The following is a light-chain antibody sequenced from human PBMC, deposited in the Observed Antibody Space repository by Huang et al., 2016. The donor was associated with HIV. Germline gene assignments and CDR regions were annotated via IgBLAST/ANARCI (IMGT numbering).Light chain of an antibody. CDR3: LQVFNYPFS. CDR2: GAS. J-gene: IGKJ3*01. CDR1: QDIGSY. V-gene: IGKV1-6*01. Sequence: AIQMTQSPSSLSASVGDRVTITCRGSQDIGSYLGWYRQQPGKAPKLLIYGASALQSGVPSRFSGSGSGTDFTLTIGGLQPEDFATYFCLQVFNYPFSFGPGTKVDIK.